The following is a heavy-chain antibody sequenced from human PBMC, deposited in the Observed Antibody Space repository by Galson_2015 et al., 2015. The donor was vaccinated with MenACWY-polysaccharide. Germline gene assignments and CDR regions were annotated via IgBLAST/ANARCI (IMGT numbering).Heavy chain of an antibody. CDR3: GRLPWCGGGCSYGWFDP. J-gene: IGHJ5*02. Sequence: SETLSLTCSVSGGSITTNHWSWLRQPPGKGLEWIGYVYNSGSTKYNPSLKSRVTISRDTSKNQFFLKLSSVTAADTAVYYCGRLPWCGGGCSYGWFDPWGQGILVTVSS. D-gene: IGHD2-21*02. CDR1: GGSITTNH. V-gene: IGHV4-59*01. CDR2: VYNSGST.